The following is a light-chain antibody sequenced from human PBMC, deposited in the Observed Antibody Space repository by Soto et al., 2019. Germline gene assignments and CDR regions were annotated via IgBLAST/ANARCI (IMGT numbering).Light chain of an antibody. CDR3: QQYGGSMT. Sequence: EIVLTQSPGTLSLSPGDTATLSCRASQSLSSNYLAWYQQRPGQAPKLLIYDISSRATGIPDRFSGSGSGTDFTITITRLDPEDFAVYYCQQYGGSMTFGQGTRLEIE. CDR2: DIS. V-gene: IGKV3-20*01. CDR1: QSLSSNY. J-gene: IGKJ5*01.